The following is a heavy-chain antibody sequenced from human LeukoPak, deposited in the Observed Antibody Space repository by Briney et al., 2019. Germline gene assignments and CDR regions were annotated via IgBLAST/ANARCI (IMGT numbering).Heavy chain of an antibody. CDR3: AKYFASGSYYKLPH. V-gene: IGHV3-23*01. Sequence: GGFLRLSCAASGFTFSSYAMSWVRQAPGKGLEWVSGISGSGGSTYYADSVKGRFTISRDNSKNTLYLQMNSLRAEDTAVYYCAKYFASGSYYKLPHWGQGTLVTVSS. CDR1: GFTFSSYA. CDR2: ISGSGGST. D-gene: IGHD3-10*01. J-gene: IGHJ1*01.